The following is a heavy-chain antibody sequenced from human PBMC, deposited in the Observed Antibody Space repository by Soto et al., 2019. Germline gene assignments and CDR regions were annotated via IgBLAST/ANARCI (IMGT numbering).Heavy chain of an antibody. CDR2: IYYSGST. CDR3: ARASGKGARGAFDI. D-gene: IGHD1-26*01. CDR1: GGSFSGYY. V-gene: IGHV4-31*11. Sequence: SETLSLTCAVYGGSFSGYYWSWIRQHPGKGLEWIGYIYYSGSTYYNPSLKSRVTISVDTSKNQFSLKLSSVTAADTAVYYCARASGKGARGAFDIWGQGTMVTVS. J-gene: IGHJ3*02.